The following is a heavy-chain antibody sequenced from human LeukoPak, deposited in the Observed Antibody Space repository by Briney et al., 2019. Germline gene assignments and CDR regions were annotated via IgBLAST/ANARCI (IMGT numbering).Heavy chain of an antibody. D-gene: IGHD6-13*01. CDR2: ISAYNGNT. J-gene: IGHJ6*02. CDR3: ASFPNAAAGPDYYYYGMDV. CDR1: GYTFTSYG. Sequence: ASVRVSCKASGYTFTSYGISWVRQAPGQGLEWIGWISAYNGNTNYAQKLQGRVTMTTDTSTSTSYMELRSLRSDDTAVYYCASFPNAAAGPDYYYYGMDVWGQGTTVTVSS. V-gene: IGHV1-18*01.